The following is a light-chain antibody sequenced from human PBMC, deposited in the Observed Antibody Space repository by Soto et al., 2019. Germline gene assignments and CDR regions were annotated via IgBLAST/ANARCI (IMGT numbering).Light chain of an antibody. CDR3: ISYAGSNFV. CDR1: SSDVAGNDY. Sequence: QSALTQPPSASGSPGQSVTISCTGTSSDVAGNDYVSWFQHHPGRVPKLMIYGVTRRPPGVPDRFSGSKSGNTAFLTVSGLQAEDEADYYCISYAGSNFVFGTGTKLTVL. V-gene: IGLV2-8*01. J-gene: IGLJ1*01. CDR2: GVT.